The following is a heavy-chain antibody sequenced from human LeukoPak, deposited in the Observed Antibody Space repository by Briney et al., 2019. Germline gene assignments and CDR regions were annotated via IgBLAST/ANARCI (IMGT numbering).Heavy chain of an antibody. D-gene: IGHD5-24*01. V-gene: IGHV4-59*08. CDR2: IYSSGNT. CDR1: GGSISSYY. CDR3: ARQGDNYGYNNYFDY. Sequence: SGTLSLTCTVSGGSISSYYWSWIRQPPGKGLEWIGDIYSSGNTNYNPSLKSRVAISEDTSKNQLSLKLSSVTAADTAVYYCARQGDNYGYNNYFDYWGQGTLVTVSS. J-gene: IGHJ4*02.